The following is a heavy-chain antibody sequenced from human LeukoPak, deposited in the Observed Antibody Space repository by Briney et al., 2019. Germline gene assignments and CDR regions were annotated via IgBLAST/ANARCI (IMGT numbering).Heavy chain of an antibody. V-gene: IGHV1-2*02. Sequence: ASVKVSCKASGYTFTGYYMHWVRQAPGQGLEWMGWINPNSGGTNYAQKFQGRVTMTRDTSTSTAYMELSRLRSDDTAVYYCARPAYSSGWYVDYWGQGTLVTVSS. CDR1: GYTFTGYY. J-gene: IGHJ4*02. D-gene: IGHD6-19*01. CDR2: INPNSGGT. CDR3: ARPAYSSGWYVDY.